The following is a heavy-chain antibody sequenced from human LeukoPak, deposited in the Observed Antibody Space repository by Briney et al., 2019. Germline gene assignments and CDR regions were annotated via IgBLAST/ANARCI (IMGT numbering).Heavy chain of an antibody. CDR1: GGSISSSSYY. J-gene: IGHJ5*02. D-gene: IGHD3-16*01. CDR3: ARDGGSLFDP. Sequence: SETLSLTCTVSGGSISSSSYYWGWIRQPPGKGLEWTGSIYYSGSTYYNPSLKSRVTISVDTSKNQFSLKLSSVTAADTAVYYCARDGGSLFDPWGQGTLVTVSS. V-gene: IGHV4-39*07. CDR2: IYYSGST.